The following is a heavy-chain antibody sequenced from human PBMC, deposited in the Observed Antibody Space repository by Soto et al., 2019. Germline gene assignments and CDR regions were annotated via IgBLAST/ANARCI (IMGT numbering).Heavy chain of an antibody. CDR1: EDTFRNYA. CDR2: IIPIFGTA. J-gene: IGHJ2*01. V-gene: IGHV1-69*06. CDR3: ASTKYDSSAYYYWYLGL. D-gene: IGHD3-22*01. Sequence: QVELVQSGAEVKKPGSSVKVSCQASEDTFRNYAISWVRQAPGQGLEWMGGIIPIFGTANYAQKFQGRVTITADTYANTVYLELSSLRSEDTAVYYCASTKYDSSAYYYWYLGLWVRCTLVTVSS.